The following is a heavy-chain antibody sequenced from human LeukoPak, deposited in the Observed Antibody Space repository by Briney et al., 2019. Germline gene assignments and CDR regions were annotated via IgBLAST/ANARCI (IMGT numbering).Heavy chain of an antibody. CDR3: ARDFRYCSSTSCHLDY. J-gene: IGHJ4*02. CDR1: GGTFSSYA. CDR2: IIPIFGTA. Sequence: ASVKVSCKASGGTFSSYAISWVRQAPGQGLEWMGGIIPIFGTANYARKFQGRVTITADESTSTAYMELSSLRSEDTAVYYCARDFRYCSSTSCHLDYWGQGTLVTVSS. D-gene: IGHD2-2*01. V-gene: IGHV1-69*13.